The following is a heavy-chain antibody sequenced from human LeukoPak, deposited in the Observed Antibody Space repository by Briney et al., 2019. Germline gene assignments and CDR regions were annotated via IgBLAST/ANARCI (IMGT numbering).Heavy chain of an antibody. CDR1: GFTFKSYD. J-gene: IGHJ4*02. Sequence: GGSLRLSCAASGFTFKSYDMSWVRQAPGKGLEWVSGITSSGGETFYADSVKGRVTISRDNSKNSVYLQMNSLRAEDTAFYYCAKSNAYNLGYPDYWGQGTLVTVSS. D-gene: IGHD3-22*01. V-gene: IGHV3-23*01. CDR3: AKSNAYNLGYPDY. CDR2: ITSSGGET.